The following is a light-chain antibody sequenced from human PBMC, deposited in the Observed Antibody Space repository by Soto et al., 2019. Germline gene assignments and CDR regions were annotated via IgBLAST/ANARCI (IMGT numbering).Light chain of an antibody. J-gene: IGKJ1*01. CDR3: HQRCNWGT. Sequence: EVEAAQSPPTLSLSPGGRATLSCRASHSVGSSFACSQHRPGPAPRLHIYAASIRATGIPARVSGSGTGTDLTLTSRRLEPYEFAICLWHQRCNWGTFGQGTKVDIK. CDR1: HSVGSS. CDR2: AAS. V-gene: IGKV3-11*01.